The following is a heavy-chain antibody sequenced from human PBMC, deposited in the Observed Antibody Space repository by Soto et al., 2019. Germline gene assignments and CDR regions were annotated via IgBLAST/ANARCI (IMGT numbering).Heavy chain of an antibody. J-gene: IGHJ5*02. V-gene: IGHV1-46*01. CDR3: ARDNRQTDGPTASNSWFHP. D-gene: IGHD2-8*01. CDR1: GFSFSDYF. Sequence: ASVKVSCKASGFSFSDYFMHWVRQAPGQGLEWMGIINPSGDSRNYAQKFQGRVTITRDTSTSTVYMDLSSLRYEDTAVYYCARDNRQTDGPTASNSWFHPWGQGTTVTVSS. CDR2: INPSGDSR.